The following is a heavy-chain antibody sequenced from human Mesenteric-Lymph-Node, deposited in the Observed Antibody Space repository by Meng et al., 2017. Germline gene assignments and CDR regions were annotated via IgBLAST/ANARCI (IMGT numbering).Heavy chain of an antibody. D-gene: IGHD2-15*01. V-gene: IGHV5-51*01. CDR2: IYPDESNT. J-gene: IGHJ6*02. CDR3: ARHGLRGCRGGRCYTSFYYYGMDV. Sequence: GGSLRLSCAASGFTFDDYGMSWVRQAPGKGLEWVGIIYPDESNTLYSPSFQGQVTFSVDKSISTAYLQWSSLKASDTAIYYCARHGLRGCRGGRCYTSFYYYGMDVWGQGTMVTVSS. CDR1: GFTFDDYG.